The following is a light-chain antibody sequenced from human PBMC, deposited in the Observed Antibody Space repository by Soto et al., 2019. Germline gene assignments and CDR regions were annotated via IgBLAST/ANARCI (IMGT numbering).Light chain of an antibody. CDR1: QSIGRW. Sequence: DIQMTQSPSTLSAYVGDRVTITCRASQSIGRWLAWYQQKPGKAPKLLIYEASSLESGVSSRFRGSGSGTELTLTITSLQPDDFATYYCQQYESYRTFGPGTKVEIK. J-gene: IGKJ1*01. CDR3: QQYESYRT. CDR2: EAS. V-gene: IGKV1-5*03.